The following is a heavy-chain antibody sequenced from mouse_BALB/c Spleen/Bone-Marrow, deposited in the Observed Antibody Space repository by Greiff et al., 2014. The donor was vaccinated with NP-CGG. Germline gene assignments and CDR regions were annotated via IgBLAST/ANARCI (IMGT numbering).Heavy chain of an antibody. CDR3: ALHYAYQFDY. CDR1: GFNIKSTY. Sequence: VQLQQSGAELVKPGASVKLSCTVFGFNIKSTYIHRVKQRPEQGLEWIGWVDPANGNSKCDPRFQGKATITADSSSNTACLQLSRLTSEDTAVYCCALHYAYQFDYGGQGTTVTVSA. V-gene: IGHV14-3*02. J-gene: IGHJ2*01. CDR2: VDPANGNS. D-gene: IGHD1-2*01.